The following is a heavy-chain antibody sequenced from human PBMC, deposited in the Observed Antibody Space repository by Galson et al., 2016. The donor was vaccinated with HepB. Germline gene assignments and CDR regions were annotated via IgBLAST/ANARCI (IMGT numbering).Heavy chain of an antibody. CDR2: ISGSGGDK. CDR1: GFSFSNFA. CDR3: AKLGPDFSSGSPRMVDS. D-gene: IGHD3-3*01. V-gene: IGHV3-23*01. J-gene: IGHJ4*02. Sequence: SLRLSCAASGFSFSNFAMSWVRQIPGKGLEWVSVISGSGGDKYYADSVKGRLTIARDNYKKMVFLQMSTVRLQDTAIYYCAKLGPDFSSGSPRMVDSRGQGTLVNVPS.